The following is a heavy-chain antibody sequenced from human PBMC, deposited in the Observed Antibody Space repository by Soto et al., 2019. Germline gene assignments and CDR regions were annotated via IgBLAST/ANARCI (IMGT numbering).Heavy chain of an antibody. CDR1: GYTFTSYA. J-gene: IGHJ4*02. Sequence: GASVKVSCKASGYTFTSYAMHWVRQAPGQRLEWMGWINAGNGNTKYSQKFQGRVTITRDTSASTAYMELSSLRSEDTAVYYCARGLRGSPYYFDYWGRGTLVTVSS. D-gene: IGHD3-16*01. CDR2: INAGNGNT. V-gene: IGHV1-3*01. CDR3: ARGLRGSPYYFDY.